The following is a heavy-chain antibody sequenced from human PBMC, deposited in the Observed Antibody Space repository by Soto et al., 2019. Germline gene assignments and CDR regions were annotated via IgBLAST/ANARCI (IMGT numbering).Heavy chain of an antibody. CDR3: AREGSSSTSCYAPYLFYGMDD. CDR2: ISYDGSNK. Sequence: PGGSLRLSCAASGFTFSSYAMHWVRQAPGKGLEWVAVISYDGSNKYYADSVKGRFTISRDNSKNTLYLQMNSLRAEDKAGFYCAREGSSSTSCYAPYLFYGMDDGGQGTTVTVSS. J-gene: IGHJ6*02. V-gene: IGHV3-30-3*01. CDR1: GFTFSSYA. D-gene: IGHD2-2*01.